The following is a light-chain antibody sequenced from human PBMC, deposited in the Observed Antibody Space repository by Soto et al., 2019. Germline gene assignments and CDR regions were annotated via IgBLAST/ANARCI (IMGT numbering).Light chain of an antibody. CDR1: SSDVGSYNL. CDR3: CSYAGSGTPYV. Sequence: QSALPQPASVSGSPGQSITISCTGTSSDVGSYNLVSWYQHHPGKAPKLMIYVVGKRPSGVSSRFSGSKSGNTASLTISGLQAEDEADYYCCSYAGSGTPYVFGTGTRSPS. J-gene: IGLJ1*01. CDR2: VVG. V-gene: IGLV2-23*02.